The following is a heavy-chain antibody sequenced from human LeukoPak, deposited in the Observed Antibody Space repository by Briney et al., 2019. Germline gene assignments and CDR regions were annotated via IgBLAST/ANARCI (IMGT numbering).Heavy chain of an antibody. CDR1: GFTFSSYE. V-gene: IGHV3-48*03. CDR2: ISSSGSTI. CDR3: ARDSSSLDYYYHYHGMDV. D-gene: IGHD6-13*01. Sequence: PGGSLRLSCAASGFTFSSYEMNWVRQAPGKGLEWVSYISSSGSTIYYADSVKGRFTISRDNAKNSLYLQMNSLRAEDTAVYYCARDSSSLDYYYHYHGMDVWRQGTTVTVSS. J-gene: IGHJ6*02.